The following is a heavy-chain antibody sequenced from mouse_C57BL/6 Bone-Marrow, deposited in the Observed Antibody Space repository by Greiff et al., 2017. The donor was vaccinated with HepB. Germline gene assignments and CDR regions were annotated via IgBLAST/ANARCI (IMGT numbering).Heavy chain of an antibody. CDR2: IYPRSGNT. CDR1: GYTFTSYG. D-gene: IGHD3-3*01. J-gene: IGHJ3*01. CDR3: ARRDPAWFAY. Sequence: QVQLKQSGAELARPGASVKLSCKASGYTFTSYGISWVKQRTGQGLEWIGEIYPRSGNTYYNEKFKGKATLTADKSSSTAYMELRSLTSEDSAVYFCARRDPAWFAYWGQGTLVTVSA. V-gene: IGHV1-81*01.